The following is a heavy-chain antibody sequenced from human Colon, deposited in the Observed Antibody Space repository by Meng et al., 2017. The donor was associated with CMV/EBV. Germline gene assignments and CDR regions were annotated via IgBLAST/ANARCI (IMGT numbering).Heavy chain of an antibody. J-gene: IGHJ4*02. CDR2: ISTSIGN. V-gene: IGHV1-18*01. Sequence: ASVKVSCKASGYTVSSYGISWVRQAPGQGLEWMGCISTSIGNQYAQKFQGRVIMTTDSPTNTAYLEVMSLTFEDTAVYYCVRGAWNSRGCFDHWGQEALVTVSS. CDR3: VRGAWNSRGCFDH. CDR1: GYTVSSYG. D-gene: IGHD1-7*01.